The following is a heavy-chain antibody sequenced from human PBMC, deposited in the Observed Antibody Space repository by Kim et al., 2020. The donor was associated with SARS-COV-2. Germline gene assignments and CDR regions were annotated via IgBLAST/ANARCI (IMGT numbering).Heavy chain of an antibody. J-gene: IGHJ4*02. V-gene: IGHV3-30*01. D-gene: IGHD6-13*01. CDR3: ARDSYSSSSYYFDY. Sequence: ADSVKGRFTISRDNSKNTLYLQMNSLRAEDTAVYYCARDSYSSSSYYFDYWGQGTLVTVSS.